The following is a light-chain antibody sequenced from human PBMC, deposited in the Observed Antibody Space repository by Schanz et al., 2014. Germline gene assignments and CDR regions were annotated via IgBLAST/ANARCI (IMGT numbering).Light chain of an antibody. CDR3: QQGLT. V-gene: IGKV3-20*01. Sequence: IVLTQSPGILSLSPGERAALSCRASQSVTSDFLAWYQQKPGQAPRLLIHGASRRATGIPDRFSGSGSGTEFTLTISRLEPEDFAVYYCQQGLTFGGGTKVEIK. J-gene: IGKJ4*01. CDR1: QSVTSDF. CDR2: GAS.